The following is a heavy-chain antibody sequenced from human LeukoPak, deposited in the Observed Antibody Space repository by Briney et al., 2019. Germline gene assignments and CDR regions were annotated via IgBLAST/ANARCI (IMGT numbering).Heavy chain of an antibody. CDR3: AAGGYCSSTSCYWDYYGMDV. V-gene: IGHV3-53*04. CDR2: IYSGGST. D-gene: IGHD2-2*01. Sequence: GGSLRLSCAASGFTVSSNYMSWVRQAPGKGLEWVSVIYSGGSTYYADSVKGRFTISRHNSKNTLYLQMNSLRAEDTAVYYCAAGGYCSSTSCYWDYYGMDVWGQGTTVTVSS. CDR1: GFTVSSNY. J-gene: IGHJ6*02.